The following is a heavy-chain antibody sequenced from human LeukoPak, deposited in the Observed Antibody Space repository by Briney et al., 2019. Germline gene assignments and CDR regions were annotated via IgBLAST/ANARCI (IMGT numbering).Heavy chain of an antibody. D-gene: IGHD4-17*01. Sequence: SETLSLTRSVSGGSISRSGYYWGWIRQPPGKGLEWIGSVYYSGNSYYNPSLKSRVTISVDTSKNQFSLKLISVTAADTAVYYCARLFDDYGDQRGLDYWGQGTLVTVSS. CDR1: GGSISRSGYY. J-gene: IGHJ4*02. CDR2: VYYSGNS. V-gene: IGHV4-39*07. CDR3: ARLFDDYGDQRGLDY.